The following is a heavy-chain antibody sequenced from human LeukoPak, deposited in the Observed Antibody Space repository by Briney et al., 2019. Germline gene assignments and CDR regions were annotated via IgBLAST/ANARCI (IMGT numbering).Heavy chain of an antibody. J-gene: IGHJ5*01. CDR3: GREITVSLGNNWLDS. CDR1: GYTFTSYD. D-gene: IGHD2-8*01. Sequence: GASVKVSCKASGYTFTSYDINWVRQATGQGLEWKGWMNPNSGNTGYAQKFQGRVTITRDTSTTTTYMELSSLRSEDTAVYYCGREITVSLGNNWLDSWGQGTLVTVSS. V-gene: IGHV1-8*03. CDR2: MNPNSGNT.